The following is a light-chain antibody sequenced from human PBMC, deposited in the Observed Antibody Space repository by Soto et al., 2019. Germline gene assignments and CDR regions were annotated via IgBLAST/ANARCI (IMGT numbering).Light chain of an antibody. CDR1: SSNIGAGYD. Sequence: QSALTQPPSVSGAPGQRVTISCTGSSSNIGAGYDVHWYQQLPGTAPKLLIYGNNNRPSGVPDRFSGSKSGTSASLAIAGLQAEDEADYYCQSFDSSLSGSVFCGGTKLTV. V-gene: IGLV1-40*01. CDR3: QSFDSSLSGSV. CDR2: GNN. J-gene: IGLJ3*02.